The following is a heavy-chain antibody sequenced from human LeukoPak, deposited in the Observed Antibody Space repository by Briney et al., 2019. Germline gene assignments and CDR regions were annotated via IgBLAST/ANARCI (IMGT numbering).Heavy chain of an antibody. CDR1: GGTFSSYA. CDR2: IIPIFGIA. D-gene: IGHD6-19*01. CDR3: ARDRRAVAFYSNWFDP. Sequence: SVKVSCKASGGTFSSYAISWVRQAPGQGLEWMGRIIPIFGIANYAQKFQGRVTITADKSTSTAYMELSSLRPEDTAVYYCARDRRAVAFYSNWFDPWGQGTLVTVSS. V-gene: IGHV1-69*04. J-gene: IGHJ5*02.